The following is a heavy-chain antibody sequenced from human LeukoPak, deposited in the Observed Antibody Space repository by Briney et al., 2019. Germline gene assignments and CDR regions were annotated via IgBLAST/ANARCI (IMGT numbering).Heavy chain of an antibody. Sequence: VKVSCKASGYTFTSYYMHWVRQAPGQGLEWMGIINPSGGSTSYAQKFQGRVTMTRDMSTSTVYMELSSLRAEDTAVYYCAKSVRCSGYDSRVPDYWGQGTLVTVSS. CDR3: AKSVRCSGYDSRVPDY. D-gene: IGHD5-12*01. CDR1: GYTFTSYY. J-gene: IGHJ4*02. V-gene: IGHV1-46*01. CDR2: INPSGGST.